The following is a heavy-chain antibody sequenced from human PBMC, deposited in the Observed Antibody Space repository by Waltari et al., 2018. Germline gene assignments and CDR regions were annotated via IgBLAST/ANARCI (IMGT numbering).Heavy chain of an antibody. V-gene: IGHV4-34*01. D-gene: IGHD6-13*01. Sequence: QVQLQQWGAGLLKPSETLSLTCAVYGGSFSGYYWSWIRQPQGKGLEWIGEINHSGSTNYNPSLKRRVTISVDTSKNQFSLKLSSVTAADTAVYYCARQRGLGSLRIAAAGILDYWGQGTLVTVSS. CDR3: ARQRGLGSLRIAAAGILDY. J-gene: IGHJ4*02. CDR2: INHSGST. CDR1: GGSFSGYY.